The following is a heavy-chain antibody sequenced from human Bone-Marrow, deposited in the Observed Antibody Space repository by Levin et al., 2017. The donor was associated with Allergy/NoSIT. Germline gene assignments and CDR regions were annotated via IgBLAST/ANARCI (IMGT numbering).Heavy chain of an antibody. V-gene: IGHV4-30-4*08. CDR3: ARGRGERNLAYGGYWLDP. J-gene: IGHJ5*02. D-gene: IGHD4-23*01. CDR2: IYSNGNT. CDR1: GGSITSGDYY. Sequence: SETLSLTCTVSGGSITSGDYYWSWIRQPPGKALEWIGYIYSNGNTYYNPSLKSRVTISLGTPKIYFSLRLNSVTAAATAVCYCARGRGERNLAYGGYWLDPWGQGTLVTVSS.